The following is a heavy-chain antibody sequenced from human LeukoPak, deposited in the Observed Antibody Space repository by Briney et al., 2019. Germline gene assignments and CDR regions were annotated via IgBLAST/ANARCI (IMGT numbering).Heavy chain of an antibody. CDR1: GDSSSSSIYY. Sequence: NPSETLSLTCAVSGDSSSSSIYYWGWIRQPPGKGVEWIGSIDYSGSTYYNPSLKSRATISIDTSKNQFSLKLSSVTAADTAVYYCAREYTLYRSGWFLDYWGQGTVVTVSS. V-gene: IGHV4-39*07. J-gene: IGHJ4*02. CDR3: AREYTLYRSGWFLDY. D-gene: IGHD6-19*01. CDR2: IDYSGST.